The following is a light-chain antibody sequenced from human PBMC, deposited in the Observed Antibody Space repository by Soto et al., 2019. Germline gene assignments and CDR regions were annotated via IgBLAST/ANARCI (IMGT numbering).Light chain of an antibody. J-gene: IGKJ1*01. V-gene: IGKV3-20*01. CDR1: QSVGSDY. CDR3: QQYSSSRT. CDR2: GAS. Sequence: EIASTPSPGTLSLSPVDRATLSSMASQSVGSDYLAWYQQTPGHAPRILNFGASGRATGIPDRFSGSGSGTDFTLTISRLEHEDVAVYYCQQYSSSRTFGQGTKVDIK.